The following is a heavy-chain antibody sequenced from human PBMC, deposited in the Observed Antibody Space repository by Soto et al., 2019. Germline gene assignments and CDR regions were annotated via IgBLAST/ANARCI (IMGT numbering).Heavy chain of an antibody. CDR3: AHTSGGGNSACFDY. J-gene: IGHJ4*02. Sequence: QITLKESGPTLVKPTQTLTLTCTSSGFSLSTSRVGVGWIRQPPGKALEWLALIYWDDDKRYSPSLKSRLTITKDTSKNQVVLTMTNTDPVDTATYYCAHTSGGGNSACFDYWGQGTLVTVSS. V-gene: IGHV2-5*02. CDR2: IYWDDDK. D-gene: IGHD2-21*02. CDR1: GFSLSTSRVG.